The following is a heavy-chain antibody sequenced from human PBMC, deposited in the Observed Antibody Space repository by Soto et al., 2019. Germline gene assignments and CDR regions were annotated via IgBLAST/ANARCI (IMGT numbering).Heavy chain of an antibody. CDR2: IYHSGST. J-gene: IGHJ4*02. D-gene: IGHD4-17*01. CDR1: GGSISSGGYS. Sequence: SETLSLTCAVSGGSISSGGYSWSWIRQPPGKGLEWIGYIYHSGSTYYNPSLKSRVTISVDRSKNQFSLKLSSVTAADTAVYYCARLAPMTTETAWWILRGPLFDYWSQGTPVTGSS. V-gene: IGHV4-30-2*01. CDR3: ARLAPMTTETAWWILRGPLFDY.